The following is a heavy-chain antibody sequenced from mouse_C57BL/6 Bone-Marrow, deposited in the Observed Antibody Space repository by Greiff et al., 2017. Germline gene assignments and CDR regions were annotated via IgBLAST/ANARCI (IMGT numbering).Heavy chain of an antibody. CDR3: ARWDLLRRAYWYFDV. Sequence: QVQLQQSGAELARPGASVKLSCKASGYTFTSYGISWVKQRTGQGLEWIGEIYPRSGNTYYNEKFKGKATLTADKSSSTAYMELRSLTSEDSAVYCCARWDLLRRAYWYFDVWGTGTTVTVSS. J-gene: IGHJ1*03. CDR1: GYTFTSYG. CDR2: IYPRSGNT. D-gene: IGHD1-1*01. V-gene: IGHV1-81*01.